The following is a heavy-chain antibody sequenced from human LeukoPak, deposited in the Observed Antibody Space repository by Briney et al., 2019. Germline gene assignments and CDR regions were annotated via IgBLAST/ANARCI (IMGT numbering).Heavy chain of an antibody. Sequence: GGSLRLSCAASGFTFSDWFVSWIRQAPGTGLEWASYISNSGNSIYYADSVKGRFTISRDNAKKTVNLQMNSLRAEDTAIYYCARGHFGLDVWGQGTTVTVS. J-gene: IGHJ6*02. V-gene: IGHV3-11*01. CDR3: ARGHFGLDV. CDR1: GFTFSDWF. CDR2: ISNSGNSI.